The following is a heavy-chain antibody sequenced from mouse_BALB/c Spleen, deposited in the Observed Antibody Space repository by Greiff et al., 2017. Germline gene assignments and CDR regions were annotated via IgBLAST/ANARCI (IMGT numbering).Heavy chain of an antibody. CDR2: ISSGGSYT. V-gene: IGHV5-6-4*01. CDR1: GFTFSSYT. Sequence: MLVESGGGLVKPGGSLKLSCAASGFTFSSYTMSWVRQTPEKRLEWVATISSGGSYTYYPDSVKGRFTISRDNAKNTLYLQMSSLKSEDTAMYYCTRDDYGSWFAYWGQGTLVTVSA. J-gene: IGHJ3*01. D-gene: IGHD2-4*01. CDR3: TRDDYGSWFAY.